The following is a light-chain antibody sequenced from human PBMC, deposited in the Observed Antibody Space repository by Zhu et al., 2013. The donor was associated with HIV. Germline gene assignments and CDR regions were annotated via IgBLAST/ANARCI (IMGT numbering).Light chain of an antibody. CDR2: GAS. J-gene: IGKJ4*01. CDR1: QSVSIN. CDR3: QQYNRWPRS. Sequence: KVMTQSPATLSVFPGERATLSCRASQSVSINLAWYQQKPGQAPRLLIYGASTRATGIPARFSGSGSGTEFTLTISSLQSEDFAVYYCQQYNRWPRSFGGGTKVEIK. V-gene: IGKV3-15*01.